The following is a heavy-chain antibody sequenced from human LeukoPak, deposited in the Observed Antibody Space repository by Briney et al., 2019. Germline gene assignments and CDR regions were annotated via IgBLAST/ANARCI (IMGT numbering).Heavy chain of an antibody. V-gene: IGHV1-18*01. Sequence: ASVKVSCKAPGSTFTNYAISLVRQAPGQGLEWIGWISAYNDNTNYAQKFQGRVTMTTDTSTSTAYMELRSLRADDTAVYYCARDVGEGYCSGGSCSDYWGQGTLVTVSS. CDR3: ARDVGEGYCSGGSCSDY. J-gene: IGHJ4*02. CDR1: GSTFTNYA. CDR2: ISAYNDNT. D-gene: IGHD2-15*01.